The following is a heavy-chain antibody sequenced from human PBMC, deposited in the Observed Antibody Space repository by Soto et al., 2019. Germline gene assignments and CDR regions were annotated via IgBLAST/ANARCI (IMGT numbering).Heavy chain of an antibody. CDR3: AKDLGSPTPNYYDSSGPYSYYGMDV. V-gene: IGHV3-30*18. Sequence: PGGSLRLSCAASGFTFSSYGMHWVRQAPGKGLEWVAVISYDGSNKYYADSVKGRFTISRDNSKNTLYLQMNSLRAEDTAVYYCAKDLGSPTPNYYDSSGPYSYYGMDVWGQGTTVTVSS. CDR1: GFTFSSYG. J-gene: IGHJ6*02. CDR2: ISYDGSNK. D-gene: IGHD3-22*01.